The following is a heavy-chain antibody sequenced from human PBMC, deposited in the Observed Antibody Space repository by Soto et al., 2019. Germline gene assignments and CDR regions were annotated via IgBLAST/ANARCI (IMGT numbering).Heavy chain of an antibody. CDR3: ARANPRLGGATDY. CDR2: ISYDGSNK. V-gene: IGHV3-30-3*01. D-gene: IGHD1-26*01. J-gene: IGHJ4*02. CDR1: GFTFSSYA. Sequence: QVQLVESGRGVVQPGRSLRLSCAASGFTFSSYAMHWVRQAPGKGLEWVAVISYDGSNKYYADSVKGRFTISRDNSKNTLYLQMNSLRAEDTAVYYCARANPRLGGATDYWGQGTLVTVSS.